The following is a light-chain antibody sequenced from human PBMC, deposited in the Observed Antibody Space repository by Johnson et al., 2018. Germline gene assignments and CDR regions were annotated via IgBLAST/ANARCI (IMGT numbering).Light chain of an antibody. CDR1: SSNIGNNY. CDR2: ENN. CDR3: GTWDSSLSAGKV. Sequence: VLTQPPSVSAAPGQKVTISCSGSSSNIGNNYVSWYQQLPGTAPKLLIYENNKRPSGIPDRFSGSKSGTSATLGITGLQTGDEADYYCGTWDSSLSAGKVFGTGTKVTVL. V-gene: IGLV1-51*02. J-gene: IGLJ1*01.